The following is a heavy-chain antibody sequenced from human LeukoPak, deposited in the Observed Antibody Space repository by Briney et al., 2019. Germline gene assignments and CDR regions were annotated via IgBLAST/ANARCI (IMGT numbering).Heavy chain of an antibody. V-gene: IGHV3-11*01. CDR1: GFPFSVYY. CDR3: AKEPYSGSQLLDY. CDR2: ISNSGSDI. D-gene: IGHD1-26*01. Sequence: TGGSLRLSCAASGFPFSVYYMSWIRQPPGKGLEWVSYISNSGSDIYYADSVKGRFTISRDNAKNSLYLQMSSLRAEDTAVYYCAKEPYSGSQLLDYWGQGTLVTVSS. J-gene: IGHJ4*02.